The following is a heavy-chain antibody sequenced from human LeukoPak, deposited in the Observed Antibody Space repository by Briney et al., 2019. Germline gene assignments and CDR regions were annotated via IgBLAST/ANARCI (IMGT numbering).Heavy chain of an antibody. J-gene: IGHJ4*02. CDR3: AKTGGPWD. CDR2: IFSDGTT. V-gene: IGHV3-53*01. CDR1: GFTVGSSF. Sequence: GGSLRLSCAASGFTVGSSFVTWVRQAPGKGLQWVSVIFSDGTTYYTDSMKGRFTISRDNSKNTLYLQLNSLRAEDTAVYYCAKTGGPWDWGQGTLVTVSS. D-gene: IGHD7-27*01.